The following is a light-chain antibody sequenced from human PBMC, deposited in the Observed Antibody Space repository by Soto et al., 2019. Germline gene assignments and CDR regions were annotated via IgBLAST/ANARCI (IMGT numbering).Light chain of an antibody. CDR3: QQYDSWPFS. Sequence: EIVMTQSPAILSVSPGERATLSGRATQSINNNVAWYQQKPGQAPRLLIYGASTRATGLPARFSGSGSGAQFTLTISSLQSEDFAVYYCQQYDSWPFSFGPGTKVDIK. J-gene: IGKJ3*01. V-gene: IGKV3-15*01. CDR1: QSINNN. CDR2: GAS.